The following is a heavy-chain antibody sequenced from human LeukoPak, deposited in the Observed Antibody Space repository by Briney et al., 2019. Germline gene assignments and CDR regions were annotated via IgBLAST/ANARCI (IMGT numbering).Heavy chain of an antibody. CDR2: IYTSGST. CDR1: GGSISSGSYY. CDR3: ARERTNYYMDV. V-gene: IGHV4-61*02. J-gene: IGHJ6*03. Sequence: PSETLSLTCTVSGGSISSGSYYWSWIRQPAGRGLEWIGRIYTSGSTNYNPSLKSRVTISVDTSKNQFSLKLSSVTAADTAVYYCARERTNYYMDVWGKGTTVTVFS.